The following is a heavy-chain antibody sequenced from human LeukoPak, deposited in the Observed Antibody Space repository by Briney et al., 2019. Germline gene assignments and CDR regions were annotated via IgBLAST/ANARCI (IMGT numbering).Heavy chain of an antibody. CDR3: ARGVIAVDAFDI. Sequence: LSGGSLRLSCAASGFTFDDYGMSWVRQAPGKGLEWVSGINWNGGSTGYADSVKGRFTISRDNAKNSLYLQMNSLRAEDTALYYCARGVIAVDAFDIWGQGTMVTVSS. D-gene: IGHD6-19*01. CDR2: INWNGGST. J-gene: IGHJ3*02. V-gene: IGHV3-20*04. CDR1: GFTFDDYG.